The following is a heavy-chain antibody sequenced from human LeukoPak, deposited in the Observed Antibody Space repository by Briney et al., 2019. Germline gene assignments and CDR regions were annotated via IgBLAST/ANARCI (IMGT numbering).Heavy chain of an antibody. CDR1: GYTLTEFS. D-gene: IGHD6-13*01. CDR3: ATELIRGIAAAGYYYYYGMDV. V-gene: IGHV1-24*01. CDR2: FDPEDGET. Sequence: GASVKVSCKVSGYTLTEFSMHWVRQAPGKGLEWMGGFDPEDGETIYAQKFQGRVTMTEDTSTDTAYMELSSLRSEDTAVYYCATELIRGIAAAGYYYYYGMDVWGQGTTVTVSS. J-gene: IGHJ6*02.